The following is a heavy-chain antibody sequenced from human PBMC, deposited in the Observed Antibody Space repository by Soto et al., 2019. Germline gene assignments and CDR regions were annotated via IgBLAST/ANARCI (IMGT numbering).Heavy chain of an antibody. CDR1: SGSISSGDYY. D-gene: IGHD3-10*01. V-gene: IGHV4-30-4*01. J-gene: IGHJ4*02. CDR2: IFYSGST. CDR3: ARGRFGEIHDY. Sequence: SETLSLTCTVSSGSISSGDYYWSWLRQPPGKGLEWIGYIFYSGSTYYNPSLKSRVTISVDTSKNQFSLKLSSVTAADTAVYYCARGRFGEIHDYWGQGTLVTVS.